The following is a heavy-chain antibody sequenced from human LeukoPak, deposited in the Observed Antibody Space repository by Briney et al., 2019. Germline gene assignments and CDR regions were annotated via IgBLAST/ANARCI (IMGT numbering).Heavy chain of an antibody. CDR1: GFTFSSYG. CDR3: AKTTTGTRQTEPYSYYYMDV. V-gene: IGHV3-30*18. J-gene: IGHJ6*03. CDR2: ILYDGSNK. Sequence: GRSLRLSCAASGFTFSSYGMRWVRQAPGKGLEWVAVILYDGSNKYYADSVKGRFTISRDNSKNTLYLQMNSQRDEDTAVYYCAKTTTGTRQTEPYSYYYMDVWGKGTTVTVSS. D-gene: IGHD1-1*01.